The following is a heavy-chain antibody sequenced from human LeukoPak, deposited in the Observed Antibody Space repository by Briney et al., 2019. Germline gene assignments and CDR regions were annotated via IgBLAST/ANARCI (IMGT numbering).Heavy chain of an antibody. CDR1: GGPMSGGTYF. Sequence: AETLSLPCTVSGGPMSGGTYFWASIPQPPGKGLEWIGTVSYGGSAYYKSSLKSRLTISVDTSKNQCSLYLNSVTAADAAVYYCARQKALVRGVIITPGGVDYWGQGTLVTVSS. CDR2: VSYGGSA. V-gene: IGHV4-39*01. CDR3: ARQKALVRGVIITPGGVDY. J-gene: IGHJ4*02. D-gene: IGHD3-10*01.